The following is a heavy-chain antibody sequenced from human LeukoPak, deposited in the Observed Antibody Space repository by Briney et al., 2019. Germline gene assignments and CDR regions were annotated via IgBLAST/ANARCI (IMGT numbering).Heavy chain of an antibody. CDR1: GGPISSSDYY. Sequence: PSETLSFTCTVSGGPISSSDYYWTWIRQPPGKGLEWLGFIYHSGSTYYNPSLKSRVTIPVDTSKNQFSLKLNSVTAADTAVYYCATTRAHQFDYWGQGTLVTVSS. J-gene: IGHJ4*02. CDR2: IYHSGST. V-gene: IGHV4-31*03. CDR3: ATTRAHQFDY. D-gene: IGHD4-11*01.